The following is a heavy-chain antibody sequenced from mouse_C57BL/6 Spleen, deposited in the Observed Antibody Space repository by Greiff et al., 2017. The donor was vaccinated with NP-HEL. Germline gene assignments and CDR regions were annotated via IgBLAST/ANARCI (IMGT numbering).Heavy chain of an antibody. D-gene: IGHD2-5*01. V-gene: IGHV2-5*01. CDR3: AKSPAYYSTWFAY. CDR2: IWRGGST. J-gene: IGHJ3*01. Sequence: VKLKQSGPGLVQPSQSLSITCTVSGFSLTSYGVHWVRQSPGKGLEWLGVIWRGGSTDYNAAFMSRLSITKDNSKSQVFFKMNSLQAEYTAIYYCAKSPAYYSTWFAYWGQGTLVTVSA. CDR1: GFSLTSYG.